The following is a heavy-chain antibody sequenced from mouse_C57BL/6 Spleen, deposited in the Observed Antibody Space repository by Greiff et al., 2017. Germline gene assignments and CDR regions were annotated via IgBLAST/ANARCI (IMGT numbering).Heavy chain of an antibody. CDR2: ISGGGGNT. Sequence: EVQLVESGGGLVKPGGSLKLSCAASGFTFSSYTMSWVRQTPEKRLEWVATISGGGGNTYYPDSVKGRFTISRDNAKNTLYLQMSSLRSEDTALYYCARLNDGYYDYYAMDYWGQGTSVTVSS. V-gene: IGHV5-9*01. CDR1: GFTFSSYT. J-gene: IGHJ4*01. CDR3: ARLNDGYYDYYAMDY. D-gene: IGHD2-3*01.